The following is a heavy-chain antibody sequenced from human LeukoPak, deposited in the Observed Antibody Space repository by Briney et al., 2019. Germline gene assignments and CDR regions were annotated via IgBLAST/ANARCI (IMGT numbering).Heavy chain of an antibody. J-gene: IGHJ3*01. CDR2: IYSGGST. Sequence: PGGSLRLSCAASGFTVSSNYMSWVRQAPGKGLEWVSFIYSGGSTYYADSVKGRFTISRDNSKNTLYLQMNSLRTEDTAVFYCAKPRDIDSWAFDVWGQGTMVTVSS. CDR3: AKPRDIDSWAFDV. D-gene: IGHD2-15*01. CDR1: GFTVSSNY. V-gene: IGHV3-66*04.